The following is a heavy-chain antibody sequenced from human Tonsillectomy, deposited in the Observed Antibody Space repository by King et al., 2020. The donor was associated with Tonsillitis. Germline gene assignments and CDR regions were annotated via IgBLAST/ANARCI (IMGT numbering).Heavy chain of an antibody. V-gene: IGHV1-69*12. Sequence: QLVQSGAEVKKPGSSVKVSCKASGGTFSSYAISWVRQAPGQGLEWMGGIIPIFGTANYAQKFQGRVTITADESTSTAYMELSSLRSEDTAVYYCARVRLRRGEWLLSNYYYYMDVWGKGTTVTVSS. D-gene: IGHD3-3*01. CDR1: GGTFSSYA. CDR2: IIPIFGTA. CDR3: ARVRLRRGEWLLSNYYYYMDV. J-gene: IGHJ6*03.